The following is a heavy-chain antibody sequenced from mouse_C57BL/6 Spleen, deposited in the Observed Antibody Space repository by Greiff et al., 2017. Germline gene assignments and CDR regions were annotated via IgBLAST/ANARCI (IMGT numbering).Heavy chain of an antibody. CDR1: GYTFTGYW. J-gene: IGHJ1*03. Sequence: QVQLQQSGAELMQPGASVKLSCKATGYTFTGYWIEWVKQRPGHGLEWIGEILPGSGSTTYNEKFKGKATFTADTSSNTAYMQLSSLTTEDSAIYYCARRYYGNYGYFDVWGTGTTVTVSS. CDR2: ILPGSGST. CDR3: ARRYYGNYGYFDV. D-gene: IGHD2-1*01. V-gene: IGHV1-9*01.